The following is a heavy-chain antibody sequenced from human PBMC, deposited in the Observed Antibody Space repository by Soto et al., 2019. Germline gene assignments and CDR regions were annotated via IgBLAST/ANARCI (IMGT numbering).Heavy chain of an antibody. Sequence: SETLSLTCTVSGGSISSGDYYWSWIRQPPGKGLEWIGYIYYSGSTYYNPSLKSRVTISVDTSKNQFSLKLSSVTAADTAVYYCAREYYDSSGYYRLYFDYWGQGTLVTAPQ. V-gene: IGHV4-30-4*01. CDR1: GGSISSGDYY. CDR3: AREYYDSSGYYRLYFDY. CDR2: IYYSGST. D-gene: IGHD3-22*01. J-gene: IGHJ4*02.